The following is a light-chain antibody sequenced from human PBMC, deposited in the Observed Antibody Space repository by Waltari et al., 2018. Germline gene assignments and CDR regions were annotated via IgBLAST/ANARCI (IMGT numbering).Light chain of an antibody. CDR1: SSNIGRNK. CDR2: DNN. CDR3: GTWDSRLRAVV. V-gene: IGLV1-51*01. J-gene: IGLJ2*01. Sequence: QSVLTQPPSLSAAPGQKVTISCSGSSSNIGRNKVSGYQQLPGTAPQLLIFDNNKRPPRIPDQFSGSKSGTSATLGITGLQTGDGADYYCGTWDSRLRAVVFGGGTKLTVL.